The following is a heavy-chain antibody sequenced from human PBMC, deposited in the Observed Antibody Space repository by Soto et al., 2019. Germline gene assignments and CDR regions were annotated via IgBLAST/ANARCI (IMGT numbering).Heavy chain of an antibody. CDR3: ARDRLVMVRGVPYYYGMDV. CDR2: TYYRSKWYH. D-gene: IGHD3-10*01. J-gene: IGHJ6*02. Sequence: PSQTLSLTCAMSGDSVSSNSAAWNWIRQSPSRGLEWLGRTYYRSKWYHDYAVSVKGRITINPDTSNNQFSLQLNSVSPEDTAVYYCARDRLVMVRGVPYYYGMDVWGQGTTVTVSS. V-gene: IGHV6-1*01. CDR1: GDSVSSNSAA.